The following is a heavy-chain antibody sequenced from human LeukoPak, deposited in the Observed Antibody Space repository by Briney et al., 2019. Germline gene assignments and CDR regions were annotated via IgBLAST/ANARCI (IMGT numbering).Heavy chain of an antibody. D-gene: IGHD3-22*01. CDR3: ARDCDRSGYYCY. V-gene: IGHV1-2*02. Sequence: ASVKVSCKASGYTFTGYYMHWVRQAPGQGLEWMGWINPNIGDTNYAQKFQGRVTMTTDTSTSTAYMELRSLRSDDTAVYYCARDCDRSGYYCYWGQGTLVTVSS. CDR1: GYTFTGYY. J-gene: IGHJ4*02. CDR2: INPNIGDT.